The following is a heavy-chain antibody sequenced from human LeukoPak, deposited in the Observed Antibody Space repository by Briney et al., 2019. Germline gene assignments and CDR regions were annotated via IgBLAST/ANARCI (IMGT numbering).Heavy chain of an antibody. V-gene: IGHV4-61*09. CDR3: ARVNGDSTGSYYFDY. J-gene: IGHJ4*02. D-gene: IGHD4-17*01. CDR1: GGSFSSGSSY. CDR2: IFTTGNT. Sequence: SQTLSLTCSVSGGSFSSGSSYWFWIRQPAGKGLEWIGHIFTTGNTNYNPSLKSRVTISVDTSKNQFSLKLSSVSAADTAVYYCARVNGDSTGSYYFDYWGQGTLVTVSS.